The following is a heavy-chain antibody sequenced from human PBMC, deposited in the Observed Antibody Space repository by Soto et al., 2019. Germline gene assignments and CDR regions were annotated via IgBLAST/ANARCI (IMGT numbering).Heavy chain of an antibody. V-gene: IGHV4-39*01. CDR2: IYYSGST. CDR1: GESIGSRSYY. D-gene: IGHD2-21*02. Sequence: SETLSLTCTVTGESIGSRSYYWGWIRQPPGKGLEWIGSIYYSGSTYNNPSLRSRVSMSIDTSKDQFSLKLKSVTAADTALYLCARRRTSVVTQAYFDVWGTGSLVTVSS. CDR3: ARRRTSVVTQAYFDV. J-gene: IGHJ4*02.